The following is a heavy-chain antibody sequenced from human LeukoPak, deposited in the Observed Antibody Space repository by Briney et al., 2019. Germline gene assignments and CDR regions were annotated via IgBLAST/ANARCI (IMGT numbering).Heavy chain of an antibody. D-gene: IGHD3-16*01. Sequence: GSLSLSCAASGFCFSDSSMNWIRQAPGKGLEWISYITTTGSNTNYADSVKRRFTISRDNAKNSLYLQMNSLRAEDTAVYYCAREMIASESFDYWGQGTPVTVSS. CDR1: GFCFSDSS. CDR3: AREMIASESFDY. CDR2: ITTTGSNT. J-gene: IGHJ4*02. V-gene: IGHV3-11*06.